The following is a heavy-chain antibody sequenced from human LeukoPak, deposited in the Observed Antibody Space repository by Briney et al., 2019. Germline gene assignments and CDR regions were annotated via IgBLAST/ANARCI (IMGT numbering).Heavy chain of an antibody. CDR2: IYYSGST. CDR1: GDSISSYY. D-gene: IGHD3-16*02. Sequence: SETLSLTCSVSGDSISSYYWSWIRQPPGKGLEWIGYIYYSGSTNYNPSLKSRVTISVDTSKNQFSLKLSSVTAADTAVYYCAAGDYVWGSYRYTVDYWGQGTLVTVSS. V-gene: IGHV4-59*01. CDR3: AAGDYVWGSYRYTVDY. J-gene: IGHJ4*02.